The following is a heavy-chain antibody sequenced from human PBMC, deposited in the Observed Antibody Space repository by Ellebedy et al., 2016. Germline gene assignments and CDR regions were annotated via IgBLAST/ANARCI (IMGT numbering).Heavy chain of an antibody. CDR1: GGSISDFY. V-gene: IGHV4-59*01. CDR3: ARAGGGGESTGFAP. J-gene: IGHJ5*02. Sequence: SETLSLTCTVSGGSISDFYWSWIRQPPGKGLEWIGYINYIGSAAYNPSLKSRVTISIDSSKNQFSLKLTSVTAADTAMYYCARAGGGGESTGFAPWGQGTLVNVSS. CDR2: INYIGSA. D-gene: IGHD2-21*01.